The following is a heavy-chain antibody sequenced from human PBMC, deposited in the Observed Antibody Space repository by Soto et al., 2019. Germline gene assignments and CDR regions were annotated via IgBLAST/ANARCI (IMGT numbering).Heavy chain of an antibody. CDR2: ILYDGTNK. Sequence: QVQLVESGGGVVQPGRSLRLSCAASGFTFSNYVMHWARQAPGKGLEWVAIILYDGTNKDYAESVKGRFTISRDNSKNTLYLQMNSLRSEDTAIYYCARDRAVAGIRRSFDSWGHGTLVTVSS. V-gene: IGHV3-30-3*01. D-gene: IGHD6-19*01. J-gene: IGHJ5*01. CDR1: GFTFSNYV. CDR3: ARDRAVAGIRRSFDS.